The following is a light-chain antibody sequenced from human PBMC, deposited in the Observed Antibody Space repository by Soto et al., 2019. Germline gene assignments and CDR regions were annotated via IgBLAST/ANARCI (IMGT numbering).Light chain of an antibody. CDR1: QSVSSSY. J-gene: IGKJ4*01. V-gene: IGKV3-20*01. Sequence: EIVLTQSPGTLSLSPGERATLSCRASQSVSSSYLAWYQQKPGQAPRLLSYGASSRATGIPDRFSGSGSGTDFTLTISRLEPEDFAVYYCQQYGSSPPEAFGGGTKVEIK. CDR2: GAS. CDR3: QQYGSSPPEA.